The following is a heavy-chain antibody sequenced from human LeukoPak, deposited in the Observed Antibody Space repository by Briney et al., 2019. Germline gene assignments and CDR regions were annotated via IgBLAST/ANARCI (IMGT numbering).Heavy chain of an antibody. D-gene: IGHD2-15*01. CDR2: FDPEDGET. CDR1: GYTLTELS. CDR3: ATDQGYCSGGSCYYYGMDV. J-gene: IGHJ6*02. V-gene: IGHV1-24*01. Sequence: ASVKVSCKVSGYTLTELSMHWVRQAPGKGLEWMGGFDPEDGETIYAQKFQGRVTMTEDTSTDTAYMELSSLRSEDTAVYYCATDQGYCSGGSCYYYGMDVWGQGTRSPSP.